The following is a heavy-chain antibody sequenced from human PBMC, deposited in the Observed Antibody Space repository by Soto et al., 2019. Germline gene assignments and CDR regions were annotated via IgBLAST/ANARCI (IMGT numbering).Heavy chain of an antibody. Sequence: GGSLRLSCAASVFTFSSYGMHWVRQAPGKGLEWVAVISYDGSNKYYADSVKGRFTISRDNSKNTLYLQMNSLRAEDTAVYYCAKAIRPYYYYYGMDVWGQGTRSPSP. J-gene: IGHJ6*02. CDR3: AKAIRPYYYYYGMDV. CDR2: ISYDGSNK. D-gene: IGHD3-3*01. V-gene: IGHV3-30*18. CDR1: VFTFSSYG.